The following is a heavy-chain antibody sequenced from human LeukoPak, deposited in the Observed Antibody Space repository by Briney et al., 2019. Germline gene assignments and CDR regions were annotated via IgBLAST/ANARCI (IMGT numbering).Heavy chain of an antibody. CDR3: AREQWLVFDY. D-gene: IGHD6-19*01. CDR2: ISYDGSNK. Sequence: GGSLRLSCAASGFTFSSYSMNWVRQAPGKGLEWVAVISYDGSNKYYADSVKGRFTISRDNSKNTLYLQMNSLRAEDTAVYCCAREQWLVFDYWGQGTLVTVSS. V-gene: IGHV3-30*03. J-gene: IGHJ4*02. CDR1: GFTFSSYS.